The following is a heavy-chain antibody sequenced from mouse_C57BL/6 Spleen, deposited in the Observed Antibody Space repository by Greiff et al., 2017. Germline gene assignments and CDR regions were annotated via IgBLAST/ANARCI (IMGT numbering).Heavy chain of an antibody. Sequence: QVQLQQPGAELVKPGASVKLSCKASGYTFTSYWMHWVKQRPGQGLEWIGMIHPNSGSTNYNEKFKSKATLTVDKSSSTAYMQLSSLTSEDSAVYYCARCYGDFYFDYWGQGTTLTVSS. CDR2: IHPNSGST. CDR1: GYTFTSYW. CDR3: ARCYGDFYFDY. D-gene: IGHD2-13*01. J-gene: IGHJ2*01. V-gene: IGHV1-64*01.